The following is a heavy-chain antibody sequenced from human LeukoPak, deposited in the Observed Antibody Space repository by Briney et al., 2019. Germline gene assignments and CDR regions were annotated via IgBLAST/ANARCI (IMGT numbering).Heavy chain of an antibody. J-gene: IGHJ6*03. CDR1: GYTFTGYY. CDR2: INPNSGGT. CDR3: ARVNGYYYYMDV. Sequence: ASVKVSCKASGYTFTGYYMHWVRQAPGQGLEWMGWINPNSGGTNYAQKFQGRVTMTRDTSISTAYMELSRLRSDDTAVYYCARVNGYYYYMDVWGKGTTVTVSS. D-gene: IGHD2-8*01. V-gene: IGHV1-2*02.